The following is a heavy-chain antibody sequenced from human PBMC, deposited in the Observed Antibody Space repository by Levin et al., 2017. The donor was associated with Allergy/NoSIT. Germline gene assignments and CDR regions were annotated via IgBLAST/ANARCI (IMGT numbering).Heavy chain of an antibody. Sequence: GGSLRLSCAASGFTFRSYAMSWVRQAPGKGLEWVSANSGSGDLTYYADSVKGRFTISRDNSKNTLFLQMNSLRAEDTAVYYCAKTWVSWYFDLWGRGTLVTVSS. V-gene: IGHV3-23*01. J-gene: IGHJ2*01. CDR2: NSGSGDLT. CDR3: AKTWVSWYFDL. D-gene: IGHD6-13*01. CDR1: GFTFRSYA.